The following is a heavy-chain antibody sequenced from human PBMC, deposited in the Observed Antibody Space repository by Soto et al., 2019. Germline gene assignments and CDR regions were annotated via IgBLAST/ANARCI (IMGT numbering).Heavy chain of an antibody. V-gene: IGHV1-46*01. CDR1: GYTFTSYY. Sequence: ASVKVSCKASGYTFTSYYMHWVRQAPGQGLEWMGIINPSGGSTSYAQKFQGRVTMTRDTSTSTVYMELSSLRSEDTAVYYCARDQATPLIKTVNSYSYYYGMDVWGQGTTVTVSS. CDR2: INPSGGST. D-gene: IGHD2-21*01. J-gene: IGHJ6*02. CDR3: ARDQATPLIKTVNSYSYYYGMDV.